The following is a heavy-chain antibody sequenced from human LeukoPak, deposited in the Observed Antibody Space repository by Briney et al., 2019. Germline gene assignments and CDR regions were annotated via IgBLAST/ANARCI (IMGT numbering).Heavy chain of an antibody. CDR2: IKQDGSEK. CDR1: GFTFSSYW. Sequence: GGSLRLSCAASGFTFSSYWMSWVRQAPGKGLEWVANIKQDGSEKYYVDSVKGRFTISRDNAKNSLHLHMISLRAEDTAVYYCAKLSAAGQLYHFYSMDVWGKGTTVTVSS. CDR3: AKLSAAGQLYHFYSMDV. V-gene: IGHV3-7*01. J-gene: IGHJ6*03. D-gene: IGHD5-24*01.